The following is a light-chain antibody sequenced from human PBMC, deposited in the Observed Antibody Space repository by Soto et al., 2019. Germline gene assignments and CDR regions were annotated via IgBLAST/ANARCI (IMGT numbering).Light chain of an antibody. CDR2: DAS. Sequence: EIVLTQNTVTLSLSPGERATLSCRASQSVSSYLAWYQQKPGQAPRLLIYDASNRATGIPARFSGGGSGTDFTLTIDNLEPEDFAIYYCQQRSNWPPITFGQGTRPEIK. J-gene: IGKJ5*01. V-gene: IGKV3-11*01. CDR3: QQRSNWPPIT. CDR1: QSVSSY.